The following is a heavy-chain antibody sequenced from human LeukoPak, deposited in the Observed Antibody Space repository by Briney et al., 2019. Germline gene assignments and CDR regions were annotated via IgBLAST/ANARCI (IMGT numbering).Heavy chain of an antibody. V-gene: IGHV4-34*01. CDR3: ARRDYGDYSSHDFDY. CDR2: INHSGST. D-gene: IGHD4-17*01. CDR1: GGSFSGYY. J-gene: IGHJ4*02. Sequence: SETLSLTCAVYGGSFSGYYWSWIRQPPGKGLEWIGEINHSGSTNYNPSLKSRVTISVDTSKNQFSLMLSSVTAAETAVYYCARRDYGDYSSHDFDYWGQGTLVTVSS.